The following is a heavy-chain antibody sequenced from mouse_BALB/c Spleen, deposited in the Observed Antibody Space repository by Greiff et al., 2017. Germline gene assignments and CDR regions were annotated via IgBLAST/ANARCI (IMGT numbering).Heavy chain of an antibody. D-gene: IGHD2-10*02. V-gene: IGHV2-2*02. CDR2: IWSGGST. CDR1: GFSLTSYG. J-gene: IGHJ2*01. CDR3: ARGRYGNPYFDY. Sequence: QVQLKESGPGLVQPSQSLSITCTVSGFSLTSYGVHWVRQSPGKGLEWLGVIWSGGSTDYNAAFISRLSISKDNSKSQVFFKMNSLQANDTAIYYCARGRYGNPYFDYWGQGTTLTVSS.